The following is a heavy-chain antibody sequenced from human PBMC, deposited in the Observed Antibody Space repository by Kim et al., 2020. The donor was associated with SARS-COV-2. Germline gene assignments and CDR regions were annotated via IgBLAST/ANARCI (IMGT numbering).Heavy chain of an antibody. V-gene: IGHV3-30*02. CDR3: AKDGAGSSLHYYYGMDV. Sequence: GKGPFTISRDNSKNTLYLQMNRLRAEDTAVYYCAKDGAGSSLHYYYGMDVWGQGTTVTVSS. J-gene: IGHJ6*02. D-gene: IGHD6-6*01.